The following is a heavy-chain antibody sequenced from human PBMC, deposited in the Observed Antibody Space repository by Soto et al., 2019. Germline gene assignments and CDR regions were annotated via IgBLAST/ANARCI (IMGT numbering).Heavy chain of an antibody. CDR2: ISYSGRT. V-gene: IGHV4-39*01. D-gene: IGHD4-17*01. CDR3: ARRRASDYGGNHHPYYFDR. CDR1: GASIITDNYF. Sequence: ETLSLTCTVSGASIITDNYFWCWIRQSPRRGLELIGSISYSGRTYDDPSLQSRVTISIDASKSQFSLKLTSVTTADTAVYYCARRRASDYGGNHHPYYFDRWGQGALVTVSS. J-gene: IGHJ4*02.